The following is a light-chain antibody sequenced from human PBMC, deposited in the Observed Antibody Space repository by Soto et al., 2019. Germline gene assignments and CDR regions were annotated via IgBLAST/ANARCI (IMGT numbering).Light chain of an antibody. J-gene: IGLJ1*01. Sequence: LTQPASVSGTPGQSITISCTGTSIDVGGDNYVSWYQRHPGKAPKLMIYEVSNRPSGVSNRFSGSKSGNTASLTISGLQAEDEADYYCSSYTSSSTTPYVFGSGTKVTVL. CDR1: SIDVGGDNY. V-gene: IGLV2-14*01. CDR3: SSYTSSSTTPYV. CDR2: EVS.